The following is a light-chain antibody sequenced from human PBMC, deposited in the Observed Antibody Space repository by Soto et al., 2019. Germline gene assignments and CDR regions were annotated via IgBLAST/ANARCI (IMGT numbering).Light chain of an antibody. CDR1: QSVSSS. CDR3: QQYESFSPYT. V-gene: IGKV1-5*01. CDR2: DAY. J-gene: IGKJ2*01. Sequence: DIQMTQSPSTLSAFVGDRVTITCRASQSVSSSLAWYQQKPGKAPKLLIYDAYTLESGVPSRFSGSGYGTEFTLTINSLQPGDFATYYCQQYESFSPYTFGQGTRLEI.